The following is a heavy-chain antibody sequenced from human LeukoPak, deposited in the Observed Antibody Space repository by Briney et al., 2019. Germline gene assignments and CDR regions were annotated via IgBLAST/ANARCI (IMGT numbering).Heavy chain of an antibody. D-gene: IGHD5-24*01. J-gene: IGHJ3*02. Sequence: GASVKVSCKASGYTFTIYGISWVRQAPGQGLEWMGWISAYNGNTNYAQKFQGRVTMTRDTSTSTVYMELSSLKSEDTAVYYCARVRDGYNDAYDIWGQGTMVTVSS. CDR2: ISAYNGNT. V-gene: IGHV1-18*01. CDR3: ARVRDGYNDAYDI. CDR1: GYTFTIYG.